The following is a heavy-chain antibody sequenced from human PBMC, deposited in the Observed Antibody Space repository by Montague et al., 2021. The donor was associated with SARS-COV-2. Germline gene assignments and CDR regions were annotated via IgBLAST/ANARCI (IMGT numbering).Heavy chain of an antibody. CDR3: ARDAHVVVVAAAFSS. CDR2: ISSSSSYI. J-gene: IGHJ4*02. CDR1: GFTFSRYS. D-gene: IGHD2-15*01. V-gene: IGHV3-21*01. Sequence: SLRLSCAASGFTFSRYSMNWVRQAPGKGLEWVSSISSSSSYIYYADFVKGRFTISRDNAKNSLFLQMNSLRAEDTAVYYCARDAHVVVVAAAFSSWGQGTLVTVSS.